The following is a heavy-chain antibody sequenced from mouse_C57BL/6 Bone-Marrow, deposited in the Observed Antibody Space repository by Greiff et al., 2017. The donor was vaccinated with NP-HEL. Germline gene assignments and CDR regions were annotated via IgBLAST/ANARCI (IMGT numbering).Heavy chain of an antibody. V-gene: IGHV1-54*01. J-gene: IGHJ3*01. D-gene: IGHD1-1*01. CDR3: ARDYGRRFAY. Sequence: VQLQQSGAELVRPGTSVKVSCKASGYAFTNYLIEWVQQRPGQGLEWIGVINPGSGGTNYNEKFKGKATLTADKSSSTAYMQLSSLTSEDSAVYFCARDYGRRFAYWGQGTLVTVSA. CDR2: INPGSGGT. CDR1: GYAFTNYL.